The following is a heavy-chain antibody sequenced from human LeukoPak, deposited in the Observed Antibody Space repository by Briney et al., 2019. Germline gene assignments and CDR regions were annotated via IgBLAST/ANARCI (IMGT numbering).Heavy chain of an antibody. CDR3: ARDSPYYYDSSGYGSDY. Sequence: PGGSLRLSCAASGFTFSSYWMSWVRQAPGKGLEWVANIKQDGSEKYYVDSVKGRFTISRDNAKNSPYLQMNSLRAEDTAVYYCARDSPYYYDSSGYGSDYWGQGTLVTVSS. J-gene: IGHJ4*02. CDR2: IKQDGSEK. D-gene: IGHD3-22*01. CDR1: GFTFSSYW. V-gene: IGHV3-7*01.